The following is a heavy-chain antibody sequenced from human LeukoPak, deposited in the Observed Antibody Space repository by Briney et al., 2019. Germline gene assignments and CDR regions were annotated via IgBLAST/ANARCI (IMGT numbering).Heavy chain of an antibody. J-gene: IGHJ4*02. CDR3: AREMSLSSSGWYRHFDY. CDR1: GFTFSSYG. V-gene: IGHV3-33*01. Sequence: GGSLRLSCAASGFTFSSYGMHWVRQAPGKGLEWVAVIWYDGSNKYYADSVKGRFTISRDNSKNTLYLQMSSLRAEDTAVYYCAREMSLSSSGWYRHFDYWGQGTLVTVSS. D-gene: IGHD6-19*01. CDR2: IWYDGSNK.